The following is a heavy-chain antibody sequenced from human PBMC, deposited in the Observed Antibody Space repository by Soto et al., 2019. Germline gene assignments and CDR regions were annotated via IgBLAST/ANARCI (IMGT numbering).Heavy chain of an antibody. CDR3: ARSPRPYSSTPSGYYYYYMDV. CDR1: GGSISSYY. Sequence: SETLSLTCTVSGGSISSYYWSWIRQPPGKGLEWIGYIYYSGSTNYNPSLKSRVTISVDTSKNQFSLKLSSVTAADTAVYYCARSPRPYSSTPSGYYYYYMDVWGKGTTVTVSS. D-gene: IGHD6-13*01. J-gene: IGHJ6*03. V-gene: IGHV4-59*01. CDR2: IYYSGST.